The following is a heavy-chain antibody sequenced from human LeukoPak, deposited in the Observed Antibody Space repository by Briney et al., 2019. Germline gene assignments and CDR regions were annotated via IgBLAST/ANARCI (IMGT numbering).Heavy chain of an antibody. Sequence: GGSLRLSCAASGFTFSTYAMSWVRQAPGEGLDWVSSISGGGGSLYYADSGKGRFTISRDNTNNALYLQMNSLRAEDTAVYYCAKGGATVRSYSDYWGQGTLVTVSS. D-gene: IGHD4-11*01. CDR1: GFTFSTYA. CDR3: AKGGATVRSYSDY. V-gene: IGHV3-23*01. J-gene: IGHJ4*02. CDR2: ISGGGGSL.